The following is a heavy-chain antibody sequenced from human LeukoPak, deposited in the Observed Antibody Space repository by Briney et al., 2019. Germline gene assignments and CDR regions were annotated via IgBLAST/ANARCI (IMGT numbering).Heavy chain of an antibody. D-gene: IGHD5-24*01. CDR1: GYTFTSYY. V-gene: IGHV1-46*01. J-gene: IGHJ4*02. Sequence: GSVKVSCKASGYTFTSYYMHWVRQAPGQGLEWMGIINPSGGSTSYAQKFQGRVTMTRDTPTSTVYMELSSLRSEDTAVYYCARDRPGYTFDYWGQGTLVTVSS. CDR2: INPSGGST. CDR3: ARDRPGYTFDY.